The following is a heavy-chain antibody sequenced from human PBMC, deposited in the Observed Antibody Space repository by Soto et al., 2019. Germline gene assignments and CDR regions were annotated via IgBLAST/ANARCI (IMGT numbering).Heavy chain of an antibody. J-gene: IGHJ4*02. CDR1: VSSMTTYY. D-gene: IGHD1-1*01. V-gene: IGHV4-59*08. Sequence: PSETLSLSCSVSVSSMTTYYWHWIRQAPGKGLEWIGYIYYSGSTNYNPSLKSRVTISVDTSKNQFSLKLISVTAADTAVYYCARRYGYSFDYWGQGTLVTVSS. CDR2: IYYSGST. CDR3: ARRYGYSFDY.